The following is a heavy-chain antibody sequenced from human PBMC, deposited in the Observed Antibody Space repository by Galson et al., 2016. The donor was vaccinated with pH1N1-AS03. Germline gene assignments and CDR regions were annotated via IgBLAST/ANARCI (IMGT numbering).Heavy chain of an antibody. V-gene: IGHV3-23*01. J-gene: IGHJ4*02. CDR1: GFTFSTYA. CDR2: TSDSGT. Sequence: SLRLSCAASGFTFSTYAMAWARQAPGKGLEWVSATSDSGTFYTDSVKGRFTISRDDSRDTVYLQMNSLRAEDTALYYCAKGVSNSGDGGVAYWGQGTLVTVSS. CDR3: AKGVSNSGDGGVAY. D-gene: IGHD3-16*01.